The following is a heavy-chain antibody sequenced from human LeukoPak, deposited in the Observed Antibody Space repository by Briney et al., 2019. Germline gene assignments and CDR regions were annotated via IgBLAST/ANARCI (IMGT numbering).Heavy chain of an antibody. CDR2: IHSGGST. J-gene: IGHJ6*02. CDR3: TRVQAGRSGLMDV. V-gene: IGHV3-53*01. CDR1: GFTVSRNY. D-gene: IGHD2-8*02. Sequence: GGSLRLSCAASGFTVSRNYMSWVRQAPGKGLEWVSVIHSGGSTNYADSVKGRFTISRDNSKNTLYLQMNSLRDEDAAVYHCTRVQAGRSGLMDVWGRGTTVTVSS.